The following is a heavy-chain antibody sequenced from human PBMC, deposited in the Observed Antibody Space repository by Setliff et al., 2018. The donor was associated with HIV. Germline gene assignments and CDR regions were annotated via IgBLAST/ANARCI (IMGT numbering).Heavy chain of an antibody. CDR3: ARDGGSYYYYYYYMDV. Sequence: GESLKISCVASGLTFSNYWMHWVRQAPGKGLVWVSRIDSDGSDTDYADSVRGRFTISRDNAKNTLYLQMTSLRAEDTAVYYCARDGGSYYYYYYYMDVWGKGTTVTVSS. D-gene: IGHD1-26*01. V-gene: IGHV3-74*01. J-gene: IGHJ6*03. CDR1: GLTFSNYW. CDR2: IDSDGSDT.